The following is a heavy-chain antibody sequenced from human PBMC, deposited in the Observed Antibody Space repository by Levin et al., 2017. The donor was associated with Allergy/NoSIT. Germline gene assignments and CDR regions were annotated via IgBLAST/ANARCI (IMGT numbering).Heavy chain of an antibody. CDR3: ARDGAGADYGAIGFFDY. CDR1: GFTFSSYA. J-gene: IGHJ4*02. Sequence: GGSLRLSCAASGFTFSSYAMHWVRQAPGKGLEWVAVISYDGSNKYYADSVKGRFTISRDNSKNTLYLQMNSLRAEDTAVYYCARDGAGADYGAIGFFDYWGQGTLVTVSS. CDR2: ISYDGSNK. V-gene: IGHV3-30-3*01. D-gene: IGHD4-17*01.